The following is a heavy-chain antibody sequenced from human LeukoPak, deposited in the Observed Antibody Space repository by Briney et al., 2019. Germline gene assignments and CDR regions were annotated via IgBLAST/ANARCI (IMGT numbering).Heavy chain of an antibody. CDR1: GGSFSGYY. D-gene: IGHD3-9*01. V-gene: IGHV4-34*01. J-gene: IGHJ5*02. CDR3: ARGRGYYDILTGYRRAFNWFDP. Sequence: PLETLSLTCAVYGGSFSGYYWSWIRQPPGKGLEWIGEINHSGSTNYNPSLKSRVTISVDTSKNQFSLKLSSVTAADTAVYYCARGRGYYDILTGYRRAFNWFDPWGQGTLVTVSS. CDR2: INHSGST.